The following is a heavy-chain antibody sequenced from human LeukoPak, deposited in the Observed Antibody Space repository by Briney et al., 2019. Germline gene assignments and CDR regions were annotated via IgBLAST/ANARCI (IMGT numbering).Heavy chain of an antibody. D-gene: IGHD5-24*01. CDR2: IKQDGSEK. Sequence: GGSLRLSCGASVLTFRSYWRSWVRDAPGKGLEWVPHIKQDGSEKYDVDSVTGRFLICQDHAKNSLSLQLNNLRADGTAVLCCARGQGRDGYMFWGQGTMGIVSS. CDR1: VLTFRSYW. CDR3: ARGQGRDGYMF. J-gene: IGHJ3*01. V-gene: IGHV3-7*01.